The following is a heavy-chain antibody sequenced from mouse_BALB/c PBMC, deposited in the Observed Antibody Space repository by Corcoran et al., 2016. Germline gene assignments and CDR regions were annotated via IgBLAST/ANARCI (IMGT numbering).Heavy chain of an antibody. D-gene: IGHD1-1*01. CDR2: INTYTGEP. J-gene: IGHJ2*01. V-gene: IGHV9-3-1*01. CDR1: GYTFTNYG. CDR3: ARLVTTVSDY. Sequence: QIQLVQSGPELKKPGETAKISCKASGYTFTNYGMNWVKQAPGKGLKWMGWINTYTGEPTYADDFKGRFAFSLETSASTAYLQINNLKNEDTATYFCARLVTTVSDYWGQGTTLTVSS.